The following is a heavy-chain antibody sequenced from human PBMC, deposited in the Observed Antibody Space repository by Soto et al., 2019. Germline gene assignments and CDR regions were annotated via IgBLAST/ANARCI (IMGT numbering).Heavy chain of an antibody. CDR1: GGSIRSYY. CDR3: ARVDSSSRTFDP. V-gene: IGHV4-59*01. Sequence: QVQLQESGPGLVKPSETLSLTCTVSGGSIRSYYWSWIRQPPGKGLEWMGYIYYTGRTKYNPSLKCRVTVPVATSNNQFSLKLSSVTAADTAVYYCARVDSSSRTFDPWGQGTLVTVSS. J-gene: IGHJ5*02. CDR2: IYYTGRT. D-gene: IGHD6-13*01.